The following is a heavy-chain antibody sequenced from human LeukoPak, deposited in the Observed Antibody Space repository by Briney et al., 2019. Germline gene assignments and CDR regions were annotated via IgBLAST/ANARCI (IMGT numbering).Heavy chain of an antibody. CDR3: AGGAGSYEYYMDV. Sequence: GGSLRLSCAASGFTVSSNYMSWVRQAPGKGLEWVSVIYSGGSTYYADSVKGRFTISTDNSKNTLYLKMKRLRAEDTAVYYCAGGAGSYEYYMDVWGKETTVTVSS. D-gene: IGHD3-10*01. J-gene: IGHJ6*03. V-gene: IGHV3-53*01. CDR2: IYSGGST. CDR1: GFTVSSNY.